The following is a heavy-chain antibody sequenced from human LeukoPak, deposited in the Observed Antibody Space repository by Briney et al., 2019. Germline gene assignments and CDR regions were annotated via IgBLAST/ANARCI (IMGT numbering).Heavy chain of an antibody. CDR2: IIPIFGTA. J-gene: IGHJ6*02. CDR3: ARSFIVVVPAANYYYYGMDV. D-gene: IGHD2-2*01. Sequence: SVKVSCKASGGAFSSYAISWVRQAPGQGLEWMGGIIPIFGTANYAQKFQGRVTITADESTSTAYMELSSLRSEDTAVYYCARSFIVVVPAANYYYYGMDVWGQGTTVTVSS. V-gene: IGHV1-69*13. CDR1: GGAFSSYA.